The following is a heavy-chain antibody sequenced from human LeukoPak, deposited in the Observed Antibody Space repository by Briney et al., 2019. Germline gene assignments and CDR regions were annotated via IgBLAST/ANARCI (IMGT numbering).Heavy chain of an antibody. V-gene: IGHV4-34*01. CDR2: INHSGST. J-gene: IGHJ4*02. CDR3: ARAHPYFDY. Sequence: SETLSLTCAVYGGSFSGYYWSWIRQPPGKGLEWIGEINHSGSTNYNPSLKSRVTISVDTSKNQFSLKLSSATAADTAVYYCARAHPYFDYWGQGTLVTVSS. CDR1: GGSFSGYY.